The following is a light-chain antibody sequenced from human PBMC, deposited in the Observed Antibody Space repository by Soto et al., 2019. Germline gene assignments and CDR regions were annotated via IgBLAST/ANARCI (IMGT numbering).Light chain of an antibody. V-gene: IGLV1-47*01. J-gene: IGLJ3*02. CDR2: RNN. CDR3: AAWDDSLSGVV. CDR1: SSNIGSNY. Sequence: QAVVTQPPSASGTPGQTSTISCSGSSSNIGSNYVYWYQQFPGTAPKLLIYRNNQRPSGVPDRFSASKSGTSASLAISGLRSEDDADYYCAAWDDSLSGVVFGGGTKLTVL.